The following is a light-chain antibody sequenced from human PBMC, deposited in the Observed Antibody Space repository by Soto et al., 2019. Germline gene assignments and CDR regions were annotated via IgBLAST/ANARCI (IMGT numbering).Light chain of an antibody. J-gene: IGKJ4*01. CDR1: QSISSW. CDR2: DAY. Sequence: DLKMTQFPSSLSTSVGDSVTITCRASQSISSWLAWYQQKIGRAPRLLIYDAYSLESGVPSTFRGSGYGTEFTLTISSLQPDDFATYYCQQYNTYSSLTFGGGTKVEIK. V-gene: IGKV1-5*01. CDR3: QQYNTYSSLT.